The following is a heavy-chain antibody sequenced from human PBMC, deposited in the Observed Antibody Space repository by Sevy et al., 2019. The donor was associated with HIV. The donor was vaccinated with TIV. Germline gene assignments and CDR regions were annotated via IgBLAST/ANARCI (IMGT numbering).Heavy chain of an antibody. Sequence: GGSLRLSCAASGFTFSSYSMNWVRQAPGKGLEWVSSISSRNIYIYYVDSVKGRFTISRDNAKNSLDLQRNSLRAEDTAVYYCARGVGVVGGVIDSWGQGTLVTVSS. V-gene: IGHV3-21*01. D-gene: IGHD3-10*01. CDR2: ISSRNIYI. CDR1: GFTFSSYS. CDR3: ARGVGVVGGVIDS. J-gene: IGHJ4*02.